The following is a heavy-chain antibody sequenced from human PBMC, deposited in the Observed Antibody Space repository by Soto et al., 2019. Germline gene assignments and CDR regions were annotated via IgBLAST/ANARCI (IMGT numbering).Heavy chain of an antibody. CDR3: ARDYGDYEYYYYYSMDV. V-gene: IGHV5-10-1*03. Sequence: EVQLVQSGAEVKKPGESLRISCKGSGYSFTSYWISWVRQMPGKGLEWMGRIDPSDSYTNYSPSFQGHVTISADKSISTAYLQWSSLKASDTAMYYCARDYGDYEYYYYYSMDVWGQGTTVTVSS. CDR2: IDPSDSYT. CDR1: GYSFTSYW. D-gene: IGHD4-17*01. J-gene: IGHJ6*02.